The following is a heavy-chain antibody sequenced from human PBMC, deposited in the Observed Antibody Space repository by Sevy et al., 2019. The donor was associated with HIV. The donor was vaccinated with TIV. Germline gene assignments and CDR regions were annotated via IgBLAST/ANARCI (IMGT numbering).Heavy chain of an antibody. J-gene: IGHJ6*02. CDR1: GYTFTGYY. Sequence: ASVKVSCKASGYTFTGYYMHWVRQAPGQGLAWMGRINPNSGGSNFAQKLQGRVTMPRDTSIRTAYMEQSRLTSDDTAVYYSAGESLIEMATIYYYYGMDVWGQGTTVTVSS. V-gene: IGHV1-2*06. D-gene: IGHD5-12*01. CDR3: AGESLIEMATIYYYYGMDV. CDR2: INPNSGGS.